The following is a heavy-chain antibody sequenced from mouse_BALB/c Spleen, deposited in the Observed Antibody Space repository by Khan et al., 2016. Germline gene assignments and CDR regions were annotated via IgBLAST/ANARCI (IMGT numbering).Heavy chain of an antibody. CDR1: GFTFSSFG. V-gene: IGHV5-17*02. CDR3: GRRDY. Sequence: EVELVESGGGLVQPGGSRKLSCAASGFTFSSFGMHWVRQAPEKGLEWVAFISSGGSVIYYADTVKGRFTISRDNPKNPLFLQLNSLRSEDTAKYYGGRRDYWGQGTTLTVSS. CDR2: ISSGGSVI. J-gene: IGHJ2*01.